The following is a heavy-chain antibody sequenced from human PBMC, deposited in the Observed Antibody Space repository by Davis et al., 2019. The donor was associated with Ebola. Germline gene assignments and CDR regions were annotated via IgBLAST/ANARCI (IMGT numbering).Heavy chain of an antibody. CDR3: ASARSRGSYAHFED. Sequence: PGGSLRLSCTVSGGSISSYYWSWIRQPPGKGLEWIGYVHYNGNTNYSPSLESRLTISVDMSKNQISLKLRSVTAADTAVYYCASARSRGSYAHFEDWGQGLLVTVSS. CDR2: VHYNGNT. J-gene: IGHJ4*02. CDR1: GGSISSYY. V-gene: IGHV4-59*01. D-gene: IGHD1-26*01.